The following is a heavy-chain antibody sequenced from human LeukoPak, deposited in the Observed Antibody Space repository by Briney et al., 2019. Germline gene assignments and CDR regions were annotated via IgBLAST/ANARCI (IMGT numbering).Heavy chain of an antibody. CDR1: GFTFDDYA. Sequence: QPGGSLRLSCAASGFTFDDYAMHWVRQAPGKGLEWVSGISWNSGSIAYADSVKGRFTISRGNAKNSLFLQMNSLRPEDTALYYCAKDKDSYYDSLDYWGQGTLVTVSS. J-gene: IGHJ4*02. D-gene: IGHD3-22*01. V-gene: IGHV3-9*01. CDR3: AKDKDSYYDSLDY. CDR2: ISWNSGSI.